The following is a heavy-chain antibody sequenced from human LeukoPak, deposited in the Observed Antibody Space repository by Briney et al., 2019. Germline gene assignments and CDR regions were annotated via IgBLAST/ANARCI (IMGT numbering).Heavy chain of an antibody. CDR3: ARVLRYFDWLLAAGAFDI. J-gene: IGHJ3*02. CDR1: GGTFSSYA. Sequence: ASVKVSCKASGGTFSSYAISWVRQAPGQGLEWMGGIIPIFGTANYAQKFQGRVTITAAESTSTAYMELSSLRSEDTAVYYCARVLRYFDWLLAAGAFDIWGQGTMVTVSS. D-gene: IGHD3-9*01. V-gene: IGHV1-69*13. CDR2: IIPIFGTA.